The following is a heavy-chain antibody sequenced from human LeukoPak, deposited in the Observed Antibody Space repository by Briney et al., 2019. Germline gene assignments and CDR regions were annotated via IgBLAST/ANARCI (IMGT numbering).Heavy chain of an antibody. CDR1: GGSISSGDYY. J-gene: IGHJ4*02. CDR2: IYYSGST. CDR3: ARSRYQLLYDY. V-gene: IGHV4-30-4*08. D-gene: IGHD2-2*02. Sequence: SETLSLTCTVSGGSISSGDYYWSWIRQPPGKGLEWIGYIYYSGSTYYNPSLKSRVTLSVDTSKNQFSLKLSSVTAADTAVYYCARSRYQLLYDYWGQGTLVTVSS.